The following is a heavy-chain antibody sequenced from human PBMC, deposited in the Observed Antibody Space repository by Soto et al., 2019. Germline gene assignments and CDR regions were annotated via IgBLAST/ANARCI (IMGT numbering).Heavy chain of an antibody. CDR2: ISANDGST. CDR3: AREPSADRPYASGSLENHAFDI. V-gene: IGHV1-46*03. D-gene: IGHD3-10*01. J-gene: IGHJ3*02. CDR1: GYTFTSYG. Sequence: ASVKVSCKASGYTFTSYGISWVRQAPGQGLEWMGIISANDGSTSYAQKLQGRVTMTRDTSTSTVYMELSSLRSEDTAVYYCAREPSADRPYASGSLENHAFDIWGQGTMVTVSS.